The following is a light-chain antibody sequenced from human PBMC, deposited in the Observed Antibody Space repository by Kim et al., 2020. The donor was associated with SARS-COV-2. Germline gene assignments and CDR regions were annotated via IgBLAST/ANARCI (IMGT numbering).Light chain of an antibody. J-gene: IGKJ4*01. CDR1: QNSSST. V-gene: IGKV3-11*01. CDR3: QQRNNWPSKVT. CDR2: DAS. Sequence: PGAEAARSCRASQNSSSTRAWYQHQPGHPPRLLLYDASIRATGVPARVSGSGCGTDFTLTISGREPEDFAVYDCQQRNNWPSKVTFGEGTKVDIK.